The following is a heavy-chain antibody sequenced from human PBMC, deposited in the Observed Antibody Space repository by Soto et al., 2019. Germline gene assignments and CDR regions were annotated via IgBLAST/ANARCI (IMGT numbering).Heavy chain of an antibody. J-gene: IGHJ5*02. CDR3: ATRDCTNNVCHFP. Sequence: SETLSLTCAVSGGSISTNDWWTWFRQPPGKGLEWIGDIHHTGSTTNYSPSLQSRVTVSIDKSENQFSLRLTSVTAADTAVYYCATRDCTNNVCHFPWGQGTLVTVSS. D-gene: IGHD2-8*01. CDR1: GGSISTNDW. CDR2: IHHTGSTT. V-gene: IGHV4-4*02.